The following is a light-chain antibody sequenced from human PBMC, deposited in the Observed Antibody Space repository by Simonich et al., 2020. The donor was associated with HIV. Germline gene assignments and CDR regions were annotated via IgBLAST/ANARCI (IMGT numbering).Light chain of an antibody. CDR3: QQYNNWPSPFT. CDR2: GAS. J-gene: IGKJ3*01. Sequence: EIVMTQSPATLSVSPGARATLSCRVSQNVASNLAWYQQKPGQAPRLLIYGASSRATGIPARFSGSGFGTEFTLTISSMQSEDFAVYYCQQYNNWPSPFTFGPGTKVDIE. V-gene: IGKV3-15*01. CDR1: QNVASN.